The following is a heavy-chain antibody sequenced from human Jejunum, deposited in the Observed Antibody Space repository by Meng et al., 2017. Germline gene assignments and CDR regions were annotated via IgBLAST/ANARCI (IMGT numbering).Heavy chain of an antibody. Sequence: GESLKISCSASGFTFSSSSISWVRQAPGKGLEWVSTITGSGDNTYYVDSVKGRFTISRDNFKNTLYLQMNSLRAEDTAVYYCARLVYFWGQGTLVTVSS. J-gene: IGHJ4*02. CDR2: ITGSGDNT. D-gene: IGHD2-8*01. CDR3: ARLVYF. CDR1: GFTFSSSS. V-gene: IGHV3-23*01.